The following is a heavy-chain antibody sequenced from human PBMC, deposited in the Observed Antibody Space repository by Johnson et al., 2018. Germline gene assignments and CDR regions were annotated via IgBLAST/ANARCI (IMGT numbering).Heavy chain of an antibody. Sequence: QLVESGPEVKKPGTSXKVSCKASGFTFTSSAVQWVRQARGQRLEWIGWIVVGSGNTNNAQKFQERVTITRDMSTSTAHMVLSSLRSEETAVYYGAAGREVVVGGADAFDIWGQGTMVTVSS. CDR3: AAGREVVVGGADAFDI. CDR2: IVVGSGNT. J-gene: IGHJ3*02. CDR1: GFTFTSSA. D-gene: IGHD2-15*01. V-gene: IGHV1-58*01.